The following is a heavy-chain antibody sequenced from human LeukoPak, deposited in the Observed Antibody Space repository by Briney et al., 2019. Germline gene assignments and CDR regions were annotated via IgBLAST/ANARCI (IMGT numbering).Heavy chain of an antibody. CDR2: IYYSGST. D-gene: IGHD3-22*01. CDR1: GGSISSYY. V-gene: IGHV4-59*01. CDR3: ARDAPPYYYDSSGYSGFDY. Sequence: SETLSLTCTVSGGSISSYYWSWIRQPPGKGLEWIGYIYYSGSTNYNPSLKSRVTISVDTSKNQFSLKLSSVTAADTAVYYCARDAPPYYYDSSGYSGFDYWGQGTLVTVSS. J-gene: IGHJ4*02.